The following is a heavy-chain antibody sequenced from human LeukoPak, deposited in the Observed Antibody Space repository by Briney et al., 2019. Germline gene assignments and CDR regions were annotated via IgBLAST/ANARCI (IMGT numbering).Heavy chain of an antibody. J-gene: IGHJ4*02. D-gene: IGHD1-1*01. CDR3: LAGNQLGYFDY. CDR2: IYYSGST. V-gene: IGHV4-39*07. Sequence: SETLSLTCTVSGGSISSSSYYWGWIRQPPGKGLEWIGSIYYSGSTYYNPSLKSRVTISVDTSKNQFSLKLSSVTAADTAVYYCLAGNQLGYFDYWGQGTLVTVSS. CDR1: GGSISSSSYY.